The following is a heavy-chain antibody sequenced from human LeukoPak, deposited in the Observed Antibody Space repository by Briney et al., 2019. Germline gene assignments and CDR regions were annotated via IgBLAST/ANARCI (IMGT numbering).Heavy chain of an antibody. V-gene: IGHV3-23*01. CDR3: AKEDSSGYYDL. J-gene: IGHJ4*02. CDR1: GFTFSAFG. D-gene: IGHD3-22*01. Sequence: GRSLRLSCAASGFTFSAFGMHWVRQAPGKGLEWVSTISGGGGSTYYADSVKGRFTISRDNSKNTLYLQMNSLRAEDTAVYYCAKEDSSGYYDLWGQGTLVTVSS. CDR2: ISGGGGST.